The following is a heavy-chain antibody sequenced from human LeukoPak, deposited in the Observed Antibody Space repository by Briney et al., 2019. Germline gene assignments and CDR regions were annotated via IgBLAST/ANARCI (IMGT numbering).Heavy chain of an antibody. J-gene: IGHJ4*02. CDR1: GFTFSSYA. CDR2: ISGSGGST. CDR3: ARTQLRIVVVVAATFDY. D-gene: IGHD2-15*01. V-gene: IGHV3-23*01. Sequence: GGSLSLSCAASGFTFSSYAMSWVRQAPGKGLEWVSAISGSGGSTYYADSVKGRFTISRDNSKNTLYLQMNSLRAEDTAVYYCARTQLRIVVVVAATFDYWGQGTLVTVSS.